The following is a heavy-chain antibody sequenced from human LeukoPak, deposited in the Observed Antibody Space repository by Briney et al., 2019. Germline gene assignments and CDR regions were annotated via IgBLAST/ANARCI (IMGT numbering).Heavy chain of an antibody. CDR1: EGTFGGYS. CDR2: INPVFNIL. V-gene: IGHV1-69*01. J-gene: IGHJ4*02. Sequence: SVKVSCKASEGTFGGYSIDWVRQAPGQGLDWVGGINPVFNILYYAQNFQGRVTITADESTNTAYLELDSLKHDDTAVYYCAAGRRLGELFFDYWGQGTLVTVSS. D-gene: IGHD3-10*01. CDR3: AAGRRLGELFFDY.